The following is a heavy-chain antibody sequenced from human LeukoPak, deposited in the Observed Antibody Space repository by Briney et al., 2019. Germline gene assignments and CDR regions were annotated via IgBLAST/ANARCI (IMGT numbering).Heavy chain of an antibody. Sequence: ASVKVSCKASGYTFTGYYMHWVRQALGQGLEWMGWINPNSGGTNYAQKFQGRVTMTRDTSITTAYMELSRLRSDDTAVYYCARDGGHVDTAMVWGQGTLVTVSS. CDR3: ARDGGHVDTAMV. D-gene: IGHD5-18*01. J-gene: IGHJ4*02. CDR1: GYTFTGYY. V-gene: IGHV1-2*02. CDR2: INPNSGGT.